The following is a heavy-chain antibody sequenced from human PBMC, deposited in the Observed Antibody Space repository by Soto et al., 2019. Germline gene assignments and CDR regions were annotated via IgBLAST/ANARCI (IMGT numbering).Heavy chain of an antibody. CDR3: AKNQGVELVPLATVDWFDP. J-gene: IGHJ5*02. CDR1: GFIFENFG. Sequence: GGSLRLSCAASGFIFENFGMSWVRQAPGKGLEWISSISGSGFKKYYTDSVKGRFTISRDNSKSTVYLELNNLSAEDTAVYHCAKNQGVELVPLATVDWFDPWGQGSVVTAPQ. D-gene: IGHD1-26*01. V-gene: IGHV3-23*01. CDR2: ISGSGFKK.